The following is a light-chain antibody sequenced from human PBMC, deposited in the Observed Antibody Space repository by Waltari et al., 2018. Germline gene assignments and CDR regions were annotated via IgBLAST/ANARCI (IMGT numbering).Light chain of an antibody. J-gene: IGLJ2*01. CDR1: ASNLANNS. CDR2: DNN. CDR3: GTWDTSLSVVI. V-gene: IGLV1-51*01. Sequence: QSVLTQPRSVSAAPGQRVTISCSGSASNLANNSVSWYQRLPGVAPKLLIYDNNKRPSGIPDRFSGSKSGTSATLGITGLQTGDEAEYYCGTWDTSLSVVILGGGTNLTVL.